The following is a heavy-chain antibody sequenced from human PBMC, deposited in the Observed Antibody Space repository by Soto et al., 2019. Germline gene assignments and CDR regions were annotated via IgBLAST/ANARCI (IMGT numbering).Heavy chain of an antibody. Sequence: ASVKVSCKVSGYTLTELSMHWVRQAPGKGLEWMGGFDPEDGETIYAQKFQGRVTMTEDTSTDTAYMELSSLRSEDTAVYYCATGWSYVDSYYDHRMLLSCHTPRSSDL. V-gene: IGHV1-24*01. CDR2: FDPEDGET. CDR1: GYTLTELS. CDR3: ATGWSYVDSYYDHRMLLSCHTPRSSDL. D-gene: IGHD2-15*01. J-gene: IGHJ2*01.